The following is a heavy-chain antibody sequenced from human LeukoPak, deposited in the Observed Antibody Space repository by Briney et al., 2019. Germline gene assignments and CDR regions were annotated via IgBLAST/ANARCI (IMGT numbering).Heavy chain of an antibody. J-gene: IGHJ4*02. D-gene: IGHD6-19*01. V-gene: IGHV1-2*02. CDR1: GYTFTGYY. CDR2: INPNSGGT. CDR3: ARVSSGWYGYFDY. Sequence: ASVKVSCKASGYTFTGYYMHWVRQAPGQGLEWMGWINPNSGGTNYAQKLQGRVTMTTDTSTSTAYMELRSLRSDDTAVYYCARVSSGWYGYFDYWGQGTLVTVSS.